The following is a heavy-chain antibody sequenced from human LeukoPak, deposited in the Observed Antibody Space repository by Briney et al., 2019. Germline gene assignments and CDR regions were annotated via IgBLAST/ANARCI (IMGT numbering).Heavy chain of an antibody. CDR3: ARGGYRVYGMDV. J-gene: IGHJ6*04. V-gene: IGHV4-34*01. Sequence: SETLTLTCAVYGGSFRGYYGSWLRQPPGKGLEWIGEINHSGSTNYNPSLKSRVTISVDTSKNQFSLKLSSVTAADTAVYYCARGGYRVYGMDVWGKGTTVTVSS. CDR1: GGSFRGYY. D-gene: IGHD5-18*01. CDR2: INHSGST.